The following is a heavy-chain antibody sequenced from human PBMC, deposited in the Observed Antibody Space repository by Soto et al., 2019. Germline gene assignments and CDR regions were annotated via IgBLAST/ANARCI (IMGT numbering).Heavy chain of an antibody. J-gene: IGHJ4*02. CDR1: GYSFTSYW. Sequence: GESLKISCKASGYSFTSYWIGWVRQMPGKGLDWMGIIYPGDSDTIYSPSFQGQVTISADKSISTAYLQWNSLKASDTAMYYCARPPYSASYYYFDQWGQGTPVTVSS. CDR2: IYPGDSDT. CDR3: ARPPYSASYYYFDQ. V-gene: IGHV5-51*01. D-gene: IGHD1-26*01.